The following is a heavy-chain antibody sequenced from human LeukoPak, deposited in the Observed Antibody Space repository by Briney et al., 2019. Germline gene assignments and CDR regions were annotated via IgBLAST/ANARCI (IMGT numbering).Heavy chain of an antibody. CDR1: GGSSSDYY. D-gene: IGHD6-19*01. V-gene: IGHV4-59*01. J-gene: IGHJ4*02. CDR3: AGQAYSSGWLDN. CDR2: IYHNGNS. Sequence: SETLSLTCTVSGGSSSDYYWSFIRQPPGKGLEWIGYIYHNGNSDFNPSLKSRVTISVDTSKNQFSLRMSSVTAADTAVYFCAGQAYSSGWLDNWGPGTLVTVSS.